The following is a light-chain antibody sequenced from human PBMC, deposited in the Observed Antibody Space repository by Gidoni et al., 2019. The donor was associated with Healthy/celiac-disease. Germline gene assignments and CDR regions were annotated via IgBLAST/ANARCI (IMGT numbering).Light chain of an antibody. CDR3: QQYNNWPPELT. CDR2: GAS. Sequence: IVMTPSPATLSVSPGESATLSCRASQSVSSNLAWYQQKPGQAPRLLIYGASTRATGIQARFSGSGSGTEFTLTISSLQSEDFAVYYWQQYNNWPPELTFGGGTKVEIK. J-gene: IGKJ4*01. V-gene: IGKV3-15*01. CDR1: QSVSSN.